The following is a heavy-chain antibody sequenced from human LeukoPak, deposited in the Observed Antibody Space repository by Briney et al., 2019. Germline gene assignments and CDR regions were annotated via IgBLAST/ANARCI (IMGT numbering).Heavy chain of an antibody. CDR1: GFTFSSYG. CDR3: ATTYYDFWSGSPPYYFDY. V-gene: IGHV3-21*01. J-gene: IGHJ4*02. Sequence: PGGSLRLSCAASGFTFSSYGMHWVRQAPGKGLEWVSSISSSSYIYYADSVKGRFTISRDNAKNSLYLQMNSLRAEDTAVYYCATTYYDFWSGSPPYYFDYWGQGTLVTVSS. CDR2: ISSSSYI. D-gene: IGHD3-3*01.